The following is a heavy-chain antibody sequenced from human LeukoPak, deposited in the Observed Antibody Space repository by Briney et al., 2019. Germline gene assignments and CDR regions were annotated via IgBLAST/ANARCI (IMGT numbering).Heavy chain of an antibody. CDR2: IYYSGST. D-gene: IGHD6-19*01. CDR3: ASELQWRATPTFFDY. J-gene: IGHJ4*02. V-gene: IGHV4-39*01. CDR1: GGSISSSSYY. Sequence: SETLSLTCAVSGGSISSSSYYWGWIRQPPGKGLEWIGSIYYSGSTYYNPSLKSRVTISVDTSKNQFSLKLSSVTAADTAVYYCASELQWRATPTFFDYWGQGTLVTVSS.